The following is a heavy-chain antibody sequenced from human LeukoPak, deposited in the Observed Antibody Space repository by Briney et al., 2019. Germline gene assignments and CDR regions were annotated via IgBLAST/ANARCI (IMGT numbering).Heavy chain of an antibody. D-gene: IGHD1-26*01. V-gene: IGHV3-64*01. CDR2: ISSNGGST. J-gene: IGHJ4*02. CDR3: ARDFDGSLDY. Sequence: GGSLRLSCAASGFTFSSYAMHWVRQAPGMGLEYVSAISSNGGSTYYANSVKGRFTISRDNSKNTLYLQMGSLRAEDMAVYYCARDFDGSLDYWGQGTLVTVSS. CDR1: GFTFSSYA.